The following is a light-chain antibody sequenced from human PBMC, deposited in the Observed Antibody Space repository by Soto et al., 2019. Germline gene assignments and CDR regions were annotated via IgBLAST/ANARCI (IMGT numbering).Light chain of an antibody. CDR3: AAWDDSLSGVV. CDR1: SSNIGSNY. J-gene: IGLJ2*01. CDR2: RND. Sequence: QSVLTQPPSASGTPGQRVTISCSGSSSNIGSNYVYWYQQLPGTAPRLLIYRNDQRPSGVPDQFSGSKSGTSGSLAISGLRSEDEADYYCAAWDDSLSGVVFGGGTKLTV. V-gene: IGLV1-47*01.